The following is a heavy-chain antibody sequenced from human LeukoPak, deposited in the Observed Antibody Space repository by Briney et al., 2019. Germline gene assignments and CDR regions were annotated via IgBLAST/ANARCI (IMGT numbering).Heavy chain of an antibody. CDR3: ARESDTMIADP. D-gene: IGHD3-22*01. J-gene: IGHJ5*02. V-gene: IGHV3-33*01. Sequence: PGGSLRLSCAASGFTFSSYGMHWVRQAPGKGLEWVAVIWYDGSNKYYADSVKGRFTISRDNSKNTLYLQMNSLRAEDTAVYYCARESDTMIADPWGQGTLVTVSS. CDR2: IWYDGSNK. CDR1: GFTFSSYG.